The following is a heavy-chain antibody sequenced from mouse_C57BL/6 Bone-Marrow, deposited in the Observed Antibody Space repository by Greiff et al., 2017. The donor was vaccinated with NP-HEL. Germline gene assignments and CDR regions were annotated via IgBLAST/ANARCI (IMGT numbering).Heavy chain of an antibody. V-gene: IGHV5-9-1*02. CDR2: LSSGGDYI. J-gene: IGHJ2*01. CDR3: TRDLGLGGRGYFDY. D-gene: IGHD3-1*01. Sequence: EVKLVESGEGLVKPGGSLKLSCAASGFTFSSYAMSWVRQTPEKRLEWVAYLSSGGDYIYYADPVKGRFTISRDNARNTLYLQMSSLKSEDTAMYYCTRDLGLGGRGYFDYWGQGTTLTVSS. CDR1: GFTFSSYA.